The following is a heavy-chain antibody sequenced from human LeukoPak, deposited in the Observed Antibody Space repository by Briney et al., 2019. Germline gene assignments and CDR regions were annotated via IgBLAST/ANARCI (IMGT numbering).Heavy chain of an antibody. J-gene: IGHJ4*02. CDR1: SDSISSGGYY. CDR2: IYYSGST. CDR3: ARMGVGWYSSGSTHSGYFDF. D-gene: IGHD6-19*01. Sequence: SETLSLTCTVSSDSISSGGYYWSWIRQPPGKGLEWIGYIYYSGSTNYNPSLKSRVTISVDTSKNQFSLKLSSVTAADTAVYYCARMGVGWYSSGSTHSGYFDFWGQGTLVTVSS. V-gene: IGHV4-61*08.